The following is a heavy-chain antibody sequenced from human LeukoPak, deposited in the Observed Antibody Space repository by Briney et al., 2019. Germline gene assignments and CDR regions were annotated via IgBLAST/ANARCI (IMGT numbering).Heavy chain of an antibody. J-gene: IGHJ6*02. V-gene: IGHV1-46*01. CDR1: GYTFTSYY. CDR3: AREVVTTGYYYYYYGMDV. D-gene: IGHD2-15*01. Sequence: ASVKVSCKASGYTFTSYYMHWVRQAPGQGLEWMGIINPSGGSTSYAQKFQGRVTMTRDTSTSTVYMELSSLRSEDTAVYYCAREVVTTGYYYYYYGMDVWGQGTTVTVSS. CDR2: INPSGGST.